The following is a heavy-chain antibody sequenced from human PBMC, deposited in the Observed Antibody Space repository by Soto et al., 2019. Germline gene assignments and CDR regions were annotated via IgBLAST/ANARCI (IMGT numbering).Heavy chain of an antibody. CDR3: ARDVSTSWYSYDYHGMDV. D-gene: IGHD5-18*01. J-gene: IGHJ6*02. Sequence: DVQLVESGGGLVQPGGSLRLSCAASGFTFRTYWLSWVRQVPGKGLEWVANINLDGSEKNYVDSVKGRFTISRDNARNSLYLQMSSLRAEDTALYYCARDVSTSWYSYDYHGMDVWGQGTTVTVSS. V-gene: IGHV3-7*05. CDR2: INLDGSEK. CDR1: GFTFRTYW.